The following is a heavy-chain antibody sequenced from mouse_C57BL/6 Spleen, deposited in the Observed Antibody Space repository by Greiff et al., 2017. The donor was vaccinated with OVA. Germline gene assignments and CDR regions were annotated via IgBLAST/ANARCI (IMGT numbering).Heavy chain of an antibody. V-gene: IGHV14-3*01. CDR1: GFNIKNTY. D-gene: IGHD1-1*01. CDR3: AIPFIYYYGSSWFAY. CDR2: IDPANGNT. Sequence: EVQLQQSVAELVRPGASVKLSCTASGFNIKNTYMHWVKQRPEQGLEWIGRIDPANGNTKYAPKFQGKATITADTSSNTAYLQLSSLTSEDTAIYYCAIPFIYYYGSSWFAYWGQGTLVTVSA. J-gene: IGHJ3*01.